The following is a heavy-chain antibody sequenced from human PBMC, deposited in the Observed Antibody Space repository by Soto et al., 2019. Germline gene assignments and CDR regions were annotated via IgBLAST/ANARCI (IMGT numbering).Heavy chain of an antibody. J-gene: IGHJ3*02. D-gene: IGHD1-1*01. CDR1: GGTFSSYA. V-gene: IGHV1-69*13. CDR3: ARDRAGTDAFDI. Sequence: ASVKVSCKASGGTFSSYAISWVRQAPGQGLEWMGGIIPIFGTVNYAQKFQGRVTITADESTSTAYMELSSLRSEDTAVYYCARDRAGTDAFDIWGQGTMVTVSS. CDR2: IIPIFGTV.